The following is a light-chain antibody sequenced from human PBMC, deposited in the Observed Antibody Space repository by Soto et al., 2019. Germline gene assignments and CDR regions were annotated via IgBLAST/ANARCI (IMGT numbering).Light chain of an antibody. Sequence: EIVLTQSPGTLSLSPGERATLSCRASQSLRNIYLALYQQKPGQAPRLLIYAASSRATGIPDRFSGSGSGTDFTLIISRLEPEDFAVYYCQDYESSHNTFGQGTKLEL. CDR3: QDYESSHNT. V-gene: IGKV3-20*01. CDR2: AAS. CDR1: QSLRNIY. J-gene: IGKJ2*01.